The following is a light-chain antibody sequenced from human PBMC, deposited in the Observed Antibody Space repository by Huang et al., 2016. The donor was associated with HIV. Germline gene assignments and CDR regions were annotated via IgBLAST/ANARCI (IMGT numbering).Light chain of an antibody. V-gene: IGKV4-1*01. CDR1: QAVLKTSNKKNY. J-gene: IGKJ2*01. Sequence: DIEMTQSPDSLTVSLGARAIIICKSSQAVLKTSNKKNYLAWYQQRPGQPPKVLSYWASAREAGVTDRFSGSGSGTDFNLTIISLQPEDLAVYYCQQYYSPPYTFGQGTRLEI. CDR2: WAS. CDR3: QQYYSPPYT.